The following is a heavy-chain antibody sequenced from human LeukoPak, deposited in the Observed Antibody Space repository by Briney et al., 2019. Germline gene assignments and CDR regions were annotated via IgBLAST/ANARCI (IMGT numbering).Heavy chain of an antibody. CDR3: TRDNRYYY. V-gene: IGHV3-7*01. CDR1: GFTFSNYW. Sequence: GGSLRLSCAASGFTFSNYWMSWVRQAPGKGLEWVANIKEDGSEKYYEDSVTGRFTISRDNAKNLVYLQMNSLRAEDTAVYYCTRDNRYYYWGQGTVVTVSS. J-gene: IGHJ4*02. CDR2: IKEDGSEK. D-gene: IGHD2-21*01.